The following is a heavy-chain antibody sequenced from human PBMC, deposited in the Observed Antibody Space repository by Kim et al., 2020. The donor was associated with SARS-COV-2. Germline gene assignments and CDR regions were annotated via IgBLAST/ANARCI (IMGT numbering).Heavy chain of an antibody. D-gene: IGHD3-22*01. Sequence: FQGRVTMTRDTSISTAYMELSRLRSDDTAVYYCARVAPSYYDSSGYRFDYWGQGTLVTVSS. J-gene: IGHJ4*02. CDR3: ARVAPSYYDSSGYRFDY. V-gene: IGHV1-2*02.